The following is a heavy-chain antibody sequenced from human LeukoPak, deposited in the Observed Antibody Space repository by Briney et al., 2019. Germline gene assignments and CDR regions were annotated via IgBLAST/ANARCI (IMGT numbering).Heavy chain of an antibody. CDR2: IWYDGSNE. D-gene: IGHD2-15*01. V-gene: IGHV3-33*01. CDR3: AREAGYCSGGSCFYYYYGMDV. Sequence: GGSLRLSCAASGFTFSTYGMHWVRQAPGKGLEWVAVIWYDGSNEYYADSVKGRFTISRDNSKNTLYLQTNSLRAEDTAVYYCAREAGYCSGGSCFYYYYGMDVWGQGTTVTVSS. CDR1: GFTFSTYG. J-gene: IGHJ6*02.